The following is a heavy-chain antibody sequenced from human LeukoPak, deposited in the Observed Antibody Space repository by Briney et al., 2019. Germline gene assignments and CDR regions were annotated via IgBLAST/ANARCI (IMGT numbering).Heavy chain of an antibody. Sequence: SETLSLTCTVSGDPINSLDLWSWVRQPPGQGLEWIGEMYLSGTTHSNPSVKSRVTISIDKSKNQFFLNLSSVTAADTAVYYCAGLVGRYSSGLYYYYFDYWGQGTLVTVSS. CDR2: MYLSGTT. J-gene: IGHJ4*02. CDR1: GDPINSLDL. D-gene: IGHD3-22*01. V-gene: IGHV4-4*02. CDR3: AGLVGRYSSGLYYYYFDY.